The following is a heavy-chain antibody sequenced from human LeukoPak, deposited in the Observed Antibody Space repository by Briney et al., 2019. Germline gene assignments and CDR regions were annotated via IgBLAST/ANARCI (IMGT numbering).Heavy chain of an antibody. CDR1: GGSFSGYY. V-gene: IGHV4-59*01. D-gene: IGHD3-10*01. CDR2: IYYSGST. Sequence: SETLSLTCAVYGGSFSGYYWSWIRQPPGKGLEWIGYIYYSGSTNYNPSLRSRVTISVDTSNNQFSLKLSSVTAADTAVYYCTRAIRGVIINYYYYYMDVWGKGTTVTISS. J-gene: IGHJ6*03. CDR3: TRAIRGVIINYYYYYMDV.